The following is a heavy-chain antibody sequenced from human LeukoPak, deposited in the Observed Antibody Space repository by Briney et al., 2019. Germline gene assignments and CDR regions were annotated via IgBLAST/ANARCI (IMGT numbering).Heavy chain of an antibody. CDR1: GFTVSSSY. V-gene: IGHV3-53*04. Sequence: GGSLRLSCAVSGFTVSSSYMSWVRQAPGKGLECVSVLYNGANTHYADSVKGRFTISRHNSNSTLYLQMNRLRPEDTAVYYCARSWGFHFDLWGQGTLVTVSS. CDR3: ARSWGFHFDL. D-gene: IGHD3-16*01. J-gene: IGHJ4*02. CDR2: LYNGANT.